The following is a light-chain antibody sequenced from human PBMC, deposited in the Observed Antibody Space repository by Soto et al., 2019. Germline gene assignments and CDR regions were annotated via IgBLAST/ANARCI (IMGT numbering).Light chain of an antibody. CDR3: QQYGSSPPN. Sequence: EIVLTQSPGTLSLSPGERATLSCRASQSVSSSYLAWYQQNPGQAPRLLIYGASSRATGIPDRFSGSGSGTDFTLTISRLEPEDFAVYYCQQYGSSPPNFGQGTRLEMK. CDR2: GAS. CDR1: QSVSSSY. J-gene: IGKJ5*01. V-gene: IGKV3-20*01.